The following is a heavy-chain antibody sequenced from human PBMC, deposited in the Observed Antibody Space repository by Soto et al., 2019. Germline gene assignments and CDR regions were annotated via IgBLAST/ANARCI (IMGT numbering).Heavy chain of an antibody. CDR2: IWYDGSNK. CDR3: AKERAYGYYLFNDFDN. J-gene: IGHJ4*01. D-gene: IGHD4-17*01. Sequence: GGSLRISCAAFRITFSSYGMQWVSQAPGKGLEWVAVIWYDGSNKYFADSVKGRFNISRNNSKNTLYLQMNSLRAEDSFLYFCAKERAYGYYLFNDFDNWDNETLLT. CDR1: RITFSSYG. V-gene: IGHV3-30*02.